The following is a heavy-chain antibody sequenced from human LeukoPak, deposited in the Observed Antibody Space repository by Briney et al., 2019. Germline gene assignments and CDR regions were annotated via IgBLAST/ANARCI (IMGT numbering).Heavy chain of an antibody. D-gene: IGHD3-22*01. CDR2: ISGSGGST. CDR1: GFTFSSYA. J-gene: IGHJ3*02. V-gene: IGHV3-23*01. CDR3: AKGYYYDSSGYYYGKFDAFDI. Sequence: TGGSLRLSCAASGFTFSSYAMSWVRQAPGKGLEWVSAISGSGGSTYYADSVKGRFTISRDNSKNTLYLQMNSLRAEDTAVYYCAKGYYYDSSGYYYGKFDAFDIWGQGTMVTVSS.